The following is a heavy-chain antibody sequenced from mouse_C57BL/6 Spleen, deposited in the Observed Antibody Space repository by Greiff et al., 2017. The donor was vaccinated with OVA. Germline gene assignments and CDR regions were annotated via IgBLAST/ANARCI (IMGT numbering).Heavy chain of an antibody. D-gene: IGHD1-1*01. CDR2: ISDGGSYT. J-gene: IGHJ4*01. Sequence: EVQGVESGGGLVKPGGSLKLSCAASGFTFSSYAMSWVRQTPEKRLEWVATISDGGSYTYYPDNVKGRFTISRDNAKNNLYLQMSHLKSEDTAMYYCAREPPTVVATDYAMDYWGQGTSVTVSS. CDR1: GFTFSSYA. CDR3: AREPPTVVATDYAMDY. V-gene: IGHV5-4*01.